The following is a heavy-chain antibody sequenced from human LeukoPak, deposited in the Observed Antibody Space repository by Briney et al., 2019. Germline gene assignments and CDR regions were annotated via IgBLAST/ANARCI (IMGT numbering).Heavy chain of an antibody. CDR1: GFSLSTSGVG. Sequence: ESGPTLVNPTQTLTLTCTFSGFSLSTSGVGVGWIRQPPGKALEWLALIYWDDDKRYSPSLKSRLTITKDTSKNQVVLTMTNMDPVDTATYYCAHSVRCASVPAGGRIRPGECYFDYWGQGTLVTVSS. J-gene: IGHJ4*02. V-gene: IGHV2-5*02. CDR3: AHSVRCASVPAGGRIRPGECYFDY. D-gene: IGHD2-2*01. CDR2: IYWDDDK.